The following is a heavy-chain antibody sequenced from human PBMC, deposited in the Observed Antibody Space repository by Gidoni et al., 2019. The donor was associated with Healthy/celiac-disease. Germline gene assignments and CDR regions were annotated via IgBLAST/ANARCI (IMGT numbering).Heavy chain of an antibody. J-gene: IGHJ6*03. CDR1: GFTFSSYA. CDR2: ISYDGSNK. CDR3: ARDPGLEGYYYYYMDV. Sequence: QVQLVESGGGVVQPGRSLRLSCAASGFTFSSYAMHWVRPAPGKGLEWWAVISYDGSNKYYADSVKGRFTISRDNSKNMLYLQMNSLRAEDTAVYYCARDPGLEGYYYYYMDVWGKGTTVTVSS. V-gene: IGHV3-30-3*01.